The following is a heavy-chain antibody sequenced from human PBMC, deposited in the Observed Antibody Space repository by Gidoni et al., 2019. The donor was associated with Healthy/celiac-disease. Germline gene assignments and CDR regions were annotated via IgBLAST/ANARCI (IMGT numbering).Heavy chain of an antibody. CDR3: ARGPVVMRSPYYYYYGMDV. CDR2: INHSGST. V-gene: IGHV4-34*01. CDR1: GGSFSGYY. Sequence: QVQLQQWGAGLLKPSETLSLTCAVYGGSFSGYYWSWIRQPPGKGLEWIGEINHSGSTNYNPSLKSRVTISVDTSQNQFSLKLSSVTAADTAVYYCARGPVVMRSPYYYYYGMDVWGQGTTVTVSS. D-gene: IGHD3-22*01. J-gene: IGHJ6*02.